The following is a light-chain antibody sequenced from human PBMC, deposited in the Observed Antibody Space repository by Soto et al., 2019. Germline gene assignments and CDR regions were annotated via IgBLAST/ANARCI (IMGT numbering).Light chain of an antibody. CDR2: DAS. CDR3: PQYGSSPYT. J-gene: IGKJ2*01. Sequence: EIVLTQSPGTLSLSPGERATLSCRASQSVSSSYLVWYQQKPRQAPRLLIYDASSRATGIPDRFSGRGTGTDCTRTISRLEPEDSTVYYCPQYGSSPYTFGKGTKLEIK. CDR1: QSVSSSY. V-gene: IGKV3-20*01.